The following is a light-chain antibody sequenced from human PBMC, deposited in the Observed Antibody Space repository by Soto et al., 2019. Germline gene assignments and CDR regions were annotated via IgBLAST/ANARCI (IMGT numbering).Light chain of an antibody. V-gene: IGLV2-14*01. CDR2: EVS. CDR1: SSDVGGYNY. Sequence: QSALTQPASVSGSPGQSITISCTGTSSDVGGYNYVSWYQQHPGKAPKLMIYEVSNRPSGVSNRFSGSKSGNTASLTISGLQAEDEADYYCSSYTTSNTVVFGGGTTVTVL. CDR3: SSYTTSNTVV. J-gene: IGLJ2*01.